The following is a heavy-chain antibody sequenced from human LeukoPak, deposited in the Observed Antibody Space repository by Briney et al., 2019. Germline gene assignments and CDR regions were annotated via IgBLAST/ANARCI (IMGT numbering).Heavy chain of an antibody. V-gene: IGHV3-53*01. CDR3: ARDSPRVRGVFES. D-gene: IGHD3-10*02. J-gene: IGHJ4*02. CDR2: IYSGGTT. CDR1: GFTVSTNY. Sequence: GGSLRLSCAASGFTVSTNYMSWVRQAPGKGLEWVSVIYSGGTTYYADSVKGRFTISRDDSKNKLYLQMNSLRAEDTAVYYCARDSPRVRGVFESWGQGTLVTVSS.